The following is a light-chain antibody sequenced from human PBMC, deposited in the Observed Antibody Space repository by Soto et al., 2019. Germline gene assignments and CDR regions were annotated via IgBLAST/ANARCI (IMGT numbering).Light chain of an antibody. CDR3: SSYTTSNTWV. V-gene: IGLV2-14*01. Sequence: QSALTQPASVSGSPGQSITISCTGTSSDVGGYNYVSWYQQHPGKAPKLMIYDVSNRPSGISNRFSGSKSANTASLTISGLQAEDEADYYCSSYTTSNTWVFGGGTKLTVL. CDR1: SSDVGGYNY. J-gene: IGLJ3*02. CDR2: DVS.